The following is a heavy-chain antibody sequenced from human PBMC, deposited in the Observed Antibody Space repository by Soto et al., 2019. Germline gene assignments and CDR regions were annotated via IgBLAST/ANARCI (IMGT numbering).Heavy chain of an antibody. J-gene: IGHJ4*02. V-gene: IGHV3-43*01. D-gene: IGHD3-22*01. Sequence: GGSLRLSCAASGFTFDDYTMHWVRQAPGKGLEWVSLISWDGGSTYYADSVKGRFTISRDNSKNSLYLQMNSLRTEDTALYYCAKDKDYYDSSGAFDYWGQGTLVTVSS. CDR3: AKDKDYYDSSGAFDY. CDR1: GFTFDDYT. CDR2: ISWDGGST.